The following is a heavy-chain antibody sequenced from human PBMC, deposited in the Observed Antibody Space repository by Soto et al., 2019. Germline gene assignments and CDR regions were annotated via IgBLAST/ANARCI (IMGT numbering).Heavy chain of an antibody. Sequence: SETLSLTCAVYGGSFSGYYWSWIRQPPGKGLEWIGEINHSGSTNYNPSLKSRVTISVDTSKNQFSLKLSSVTAADTAVYYCAKTPMTYDSSGYYSYYFDYWGQGTLVTVSS. V-gene: IGHV4-34*01. CDR1: GGSFSGYY. CDR2: INHSGST. CDR3: AKTPMTYDSSGYYSYYFDY. D-gene: IGHD3-22*01. J-gene: IGHJ4*02.